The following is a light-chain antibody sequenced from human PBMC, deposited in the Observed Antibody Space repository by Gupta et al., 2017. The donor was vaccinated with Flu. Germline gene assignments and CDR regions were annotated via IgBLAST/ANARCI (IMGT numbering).Light chain of an antibody. CDR1: NIGDKS. CDR2: DDG. J-gene: IGLJ3*02. Sequence: SSVLTQPPSVSVAPGQTASITCGGDNIGDKSVHWYQQKPGQAPILVIYDDGDRPSGIPERFSGSNSGITATLTVTRVEVGDEAAYYCQVWDTSGIPWVFGGGTKLTVL. CDR3: QVWDTSGIPWV. V-gene: IGLV3-21*02.